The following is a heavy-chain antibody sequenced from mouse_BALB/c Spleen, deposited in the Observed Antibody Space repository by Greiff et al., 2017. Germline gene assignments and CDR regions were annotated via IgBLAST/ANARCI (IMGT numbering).Heavy chain of an antibody. CDR3: ARRGSHYAMDY. V-gene: IGHV5-9-3*01. CDR2: ISSGGSYT. Sequence: EVKLMESGGGLVQPGGSLKLSCAASGFTFSSYAMSWVRQTPEKRLEWVATISSGGSYTYYPDSVKGRFTISRDNAKNTLYLQMSSLRSEDTAMYYCARRGSHYAMDYWGQGTSVTVSS. D-gene: IGHD1-1*02. J-gene: IGHJ4*01. CDR1: GFTFSSYA.